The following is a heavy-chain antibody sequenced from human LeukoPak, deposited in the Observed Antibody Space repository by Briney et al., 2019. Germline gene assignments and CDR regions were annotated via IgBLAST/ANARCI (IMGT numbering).Heavy chain of an antibody. D-gene: IGHD5-24*01. Sequence: GASMKVSCKASGYTFTSYYMHWVRQAPGQGLEWMGIINPSGGSTSYAQKFQGRVTMTRDMSTSTVYMELSSLRSEDTAVYYCARDPGRWLQLGGLDYWGQGTLVTVSS. CDR2: INPSGGST. CDR3: ARDPGRWLQLGGLDY. V-gene: IGHV1-46*01. CDR1: GYTFTSYY. J-gene: IGHJ4*02.